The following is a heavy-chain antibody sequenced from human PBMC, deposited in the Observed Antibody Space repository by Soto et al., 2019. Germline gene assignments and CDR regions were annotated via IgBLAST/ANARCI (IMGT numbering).Heavy chain of an antibody. V-gene: IGHV3-23*01. CDR3: ANLRSDIVVVVAANNWFDP. CDR2: ISGSGGST. J-gene: IGHJ5*02. Sequence: GGSLRLSCAASGFTVSSYAMSWVRQAPGKGLEWVSAISGSGGSTYYADSVKGRFTISRDNSKNTLYLQMNSLRAEDTAVYYCANLRSDIVVVVAANNWFDPWGQGTLVTVSS. CDR1: GFTVSSYA. D-gene: IGHD2-15*01.